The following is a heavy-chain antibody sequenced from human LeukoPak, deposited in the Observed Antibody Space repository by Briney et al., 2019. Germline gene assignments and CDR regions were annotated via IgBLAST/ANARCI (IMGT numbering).Heavy chain of an antibody. V-gene: IGHV1-2*02. CDR3: AREEHDILTGYTSYYYMDV. Sequence: GASVKVSCKASGYTFTGYYMHWVRQAPGQGLEWMGWINPNSGGTNYAQKFRGRVTMTRDTSISTAYMELSRLRSDDTAVYYCAREEHDILTGYTSYYYMDVWGKGTTVTVSS. CDR2: INPNSGGT. CDR1: GYTFTGYY. J-gene: IGHJ6*03. D-gene: IGHD3-9*01.